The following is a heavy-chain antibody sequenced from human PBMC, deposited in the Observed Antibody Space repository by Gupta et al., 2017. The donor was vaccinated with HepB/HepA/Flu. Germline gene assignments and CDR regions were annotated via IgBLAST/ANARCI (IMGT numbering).Heavy chain of an antibody. V-gene: IGHV4-31*03. CDR1: GGSISSGGYY. Sequence: QVQLQESGPGLVKPSQTLSLTCTVSGGSISSGGYYWSWIRQHPGKGREWIGYIYYSGSTYYNPSLKSRVTISVDTSKNQFSLKLSSVTAADTAVYYCARDLRFLESETKPDYYYYYGMDVWGQGTTVTVSS. J-gene: IGHJ6*02. CDR2: IYYSGST. CDR3: ARDLRFLESETKPDYYYYYGMDV. D-gene: IGHD3-3*01.